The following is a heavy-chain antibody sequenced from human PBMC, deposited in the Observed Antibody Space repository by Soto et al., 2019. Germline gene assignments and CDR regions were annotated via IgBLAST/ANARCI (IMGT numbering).Heavy chain of an antibody. CDR1: GYTFTGYY. CDR3: ARGLLCSGGSCYEYYFYY. J-gene: IGHJ4*02. V-gene: IGHV1-2*04. CDR2: INPNSGGT. D-gene: IGHD2-15*01. Sequence: ASVKVSCKASGYTFTGYYMHWVRQAPGQGLEWMGWINPNSGGTNYAQKFQGWVTMTRDTSISTAYMEPSRLRSDDTAVYYCARGLLCSGGSCYEYYFYYWGQGTLVTVSS.